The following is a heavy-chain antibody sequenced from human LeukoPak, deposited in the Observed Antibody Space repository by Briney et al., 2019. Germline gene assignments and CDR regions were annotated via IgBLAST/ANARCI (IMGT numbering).Heavy chain of an antibody. V-gene: IGHV4-34*01. D-gene: IGHD4/OR15-4a*01. CDR1: GGSFSGYY. CDR2: INHSEST. CDR3: ARRDNYGGIDY. Sequence: SETLSLTCAVYGGSFSGYYWTWIRQPPGKGLEWIGEINHSESTNYNPSLKSRVTIPVDTSKNQFSLKLISVTAADTAVYYCARRDNYGGIDYWGQGTLVTVSS. J-gene: IGHJ4*02.